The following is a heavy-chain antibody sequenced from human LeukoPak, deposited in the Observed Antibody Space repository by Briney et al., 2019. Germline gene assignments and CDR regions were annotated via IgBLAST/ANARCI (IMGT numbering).Heavy chain of an antibody. D-gene: IGHD3-10*01. V-gene: IGHV4-39*02. CDR3: AREARAGRHFDY. CDR1: GGSISSSSYY. J-gene: IGHJ4*02. Sequence: SETLSLTCTVSGGSISSSSYYWGWIRQPPGKGLEWIGSIYYSGSTYYNPSLKSRVTISVDTSKNQFSLKLSSVTAADTAVYYCAREARAGRHFDYWGQGTLVTVSS. CDR2: IYYSGST.